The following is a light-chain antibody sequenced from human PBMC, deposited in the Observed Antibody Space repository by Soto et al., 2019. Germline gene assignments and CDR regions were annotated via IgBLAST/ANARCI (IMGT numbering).Light chain of an antibody. V-gene: IGKV1-5*03. CDR1: QSISSW. J-gene: IGKJ1*01. Sequence: DIQMTQSPSTLSASVGDRVTITCRASQSISSWLAWYQQKPGKAPKLLIYKASSLESGVPSRFSGSGSGTEFPLTISSLQPDDFAPYYCQKYNSYQWPFGPGTKVEIK. CDR3: QKYNSYQWP. CDR2: KAS.